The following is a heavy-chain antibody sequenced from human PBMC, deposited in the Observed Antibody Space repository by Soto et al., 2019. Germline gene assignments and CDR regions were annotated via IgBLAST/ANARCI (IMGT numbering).Heavy chain of an antibody. CDR1: GYTFTGYY. Sequence: ASVKVSCKASGYTFTGYYMHWVRQAPVQGLEWMGWINPNSGGTNYAQKFQGWVTMTRDTSISTAYMELSRLRSDDTAVYYCAGGTLTMPYRESCQHWGQGTLVAVSS. CDR3: AGGTLTMPYRESCQH. CDR2: INPNSGGT. D-gene: IGHD2-8*01. V-gene: IGHV1-2*04. J-gene: IGHJ1*01.